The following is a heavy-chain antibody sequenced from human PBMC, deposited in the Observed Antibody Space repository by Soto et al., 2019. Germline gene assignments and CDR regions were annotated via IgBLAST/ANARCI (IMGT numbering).Heavy chain of an antibody. V-gene: IGHV3-21*01. CDR1: GFTFTNYA. CDR2: ITGGGDFT. D-gene: IGHD2-8*01. Sequence: PGGSLRLSCAGSGFTFTNYAMTWVRQAPGKGLEWVSGITGGGDFTYYADSVKGRFTISRDNAKNSLYLQMNSLRAEDTAVYYCARGIEDIVLMVYVAWFDPWGQGTLVTVSS. CDR3: ARGIEDIVLMVYVAWFDP. J-gene: IGHJ5*02.